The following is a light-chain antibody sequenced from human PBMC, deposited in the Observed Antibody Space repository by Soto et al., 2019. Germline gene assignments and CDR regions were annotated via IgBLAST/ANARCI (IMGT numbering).Light chain of an antibody. Sequence: DIQITQSPPSLSSCLLDIVTITCQASQDISNYLNWYQQKPGKAPKLLIYDASNLETGVPSRFSGSGSGTDFTFTISSLQPEDIATYYCQQYDNLPITFGQGTRLEIK. CDR3: QQYDNLPIT. V-gene: IGKV1-33*01. CDR1: QDISNY. J-gene: IGKJ5*01. CDR2: DAS.